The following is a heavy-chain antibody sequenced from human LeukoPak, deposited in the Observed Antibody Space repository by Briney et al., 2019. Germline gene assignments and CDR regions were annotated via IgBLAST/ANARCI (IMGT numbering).Heavy chain of an antibody. CDR1: GFTFSDYA. D-gene: IGHD1-1*01. CDR3: AKDQLIGTVYHTWFAP. J-gene: IGHJ5*02. Sequence: GGSLRLSCAASGFTFSDYAIYWVRQAPGKGLEWVSAISARGTTFYADSVKGRFTISRDNSKNTLYLQMNSLRAEDTAIYYCAKDQLIGTVYHTWFAPWGKGTLITVS. V-gene: IGHV3-23*01. CDR2: ISARGTT.